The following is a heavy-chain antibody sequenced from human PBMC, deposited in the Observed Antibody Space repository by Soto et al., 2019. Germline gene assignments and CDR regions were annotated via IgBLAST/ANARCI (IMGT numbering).Heavy chain of an antibody. Sequence: LKIYGKGCGYSFTSYWISWVRQMPGKGLEWMGSIDPSDSYTNYSPSFQGHVTISAYKSISTAYLQWSSLKASDTAMYYCARLAVSGWSIDYYGMDVWGQGTTVTVSS. D-gene: IGHD6-19*01. J-gene: IGHJ6*02. CDR3: ARLAVSGWSIDYYGMDV. CDR2: IDPSDSYT. CDR1: GYSFTSYW. V-gene: IGHV5-10-1*01.